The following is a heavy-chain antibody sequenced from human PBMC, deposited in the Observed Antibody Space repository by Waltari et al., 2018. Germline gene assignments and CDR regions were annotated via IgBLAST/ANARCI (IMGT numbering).Heavy chain of an antibody. Sequence: EVQVVESGGGIIQPGGSVRLSCEASGFMFSSYSTNWVRQAPGRGLEWISFISTSGSGIYYADSVKGRFTISRDNAKNSVYLQMNSLRDEDTAVYYCAREKMKAAAGGVYYYYAMDV. CDR3: AREKMKAAAGGVYYYYAMDV. J-gene: IGHJ6*01. D-gene: IGHD6-13*01. V-gene: IGHV3-48*02. CDR2: ISTSGSGI. CDR1: GFMFSSYS.